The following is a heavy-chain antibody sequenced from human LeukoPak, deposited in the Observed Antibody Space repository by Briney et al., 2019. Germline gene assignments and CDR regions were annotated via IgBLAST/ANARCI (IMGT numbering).Heavy chain of an antibody. CDR2: IYYSGST. CDR1: GGSISSSSYY. J-gene: IGHJ4*02. Sequence: SETLSLTCTVSGGSISSSSYYWGWIRQPLGKGLERIGSIYYSGSTYYNPSLKSRVTISVDTSKNQFSLKLSSVTAADTAVYYCVSPYYDSSGYFKRDYWGQGTLVTVSS. V-gene: IGHV4-39*01. D-gene: IGHD3-22*01. CDR3: VSPYYDSSGYFKRDY.